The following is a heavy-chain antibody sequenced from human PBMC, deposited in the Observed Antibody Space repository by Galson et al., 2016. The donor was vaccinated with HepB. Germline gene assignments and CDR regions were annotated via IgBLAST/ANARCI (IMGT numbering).Heavy chain of an antibody. V-gene: IGHV4-59*08. CDR1: GGSISSYY. CDR3: ARRRNYYDGSGSYHDWLDP. J-gene: IGHJ5*02. CDR2: IYYSGST. Sequence: SETLSLTCTVSGGSISSYYWSWIRQPPGKGLEWIGYIYYSGSTNYNPSLKSRVTISVDTSKNQFSLKLSSVTAADTAVYYCARRRNYYDGSGSYHDWLDPWGQGTLVTVSS. D-gene: IGHD3-22*01.